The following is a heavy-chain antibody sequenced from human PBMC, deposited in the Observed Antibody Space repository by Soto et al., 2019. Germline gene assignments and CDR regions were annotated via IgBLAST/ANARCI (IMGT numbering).Heavy chain of an antibody. V-gene: IGHV3-30-3*01. CDR3: ARDRQQWLEPAGGALPL. J-gene: IGHJ3*01. Sequence: QVQLVESGGGVVQPGRSLRLSCAASGFTLSSYVMHWVRQAPGKGLEWVARISYAGNDNYYADSVKGRFTIARDNSKKQLYLQMTRLRADETAVYYCARDRQQWLEPAGGALPLWGQGTMVIVSS. CDR1: GFTLSSYV. D-gene: IGHD6-19*01. CDR2: ISYAGNDN.